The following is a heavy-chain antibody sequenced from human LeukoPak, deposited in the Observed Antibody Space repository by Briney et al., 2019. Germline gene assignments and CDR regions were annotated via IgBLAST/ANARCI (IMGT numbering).Heavy chain of an antibody. CDR3: VSFYETY. CDR1: GFTFSTYG. CDR2: IWYDGSKA. J-gene: IGHJ4*02. D-gene: IGHD2-2*01. V-gene: IGHV3-33*01. Sequence: GGSLRLSCAASGFTFSTYGMHWVRQAPGKGLEWVAVIWYDGSKAYYIDSVRGRFTISRDNSKNTLDLHMSGLRAEDTAVYYCVSFYETYWGRGTLVTVSS.